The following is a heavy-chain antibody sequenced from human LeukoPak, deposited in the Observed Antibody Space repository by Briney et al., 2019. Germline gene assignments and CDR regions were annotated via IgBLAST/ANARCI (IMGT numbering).Heavy chain of an antibody. V-gene: IGHV3-23*01. J-gene: IGHJ4*02. CDR3: ANSAYDSSGYYYETLDY. Sequence: GGSLRLSCAASGFTFSSYAMSWVRQAPGKGLEWVSAISGSGGSTYYADSVKGRFTISRDNSKNTLYLQMNSLRAEDTVVYYCANSAYDSSGYYYETLDYWGQGTLVTVSS. D-gene: IGHD3-22*01. CDR2: ISGSGGST. CDR1: GFTFSSYA.